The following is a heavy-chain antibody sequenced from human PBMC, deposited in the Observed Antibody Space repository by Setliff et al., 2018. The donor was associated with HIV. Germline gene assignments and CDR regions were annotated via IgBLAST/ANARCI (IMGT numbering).Heavy chain of an antibody. V-gene: IGHV1-69*05. CDR1: GGSFGTFD. CDR3: ARETYYGSGSYLPTEYYYMDV. J-gene: IGHJ6*03. CDR2: IIPLFGAP. D-gene: IGHD3-10*01. Sequence: ASVKVSCKASGGSFGTFDISWVRQAPGQGLEWVGEIIPLFGAPNYAQKFQGRVTITTDESTTTAYMELRSLRSEDTAVYYCARETYYGSGSYLPTEYYYMDVWGKGTTVTVSS.